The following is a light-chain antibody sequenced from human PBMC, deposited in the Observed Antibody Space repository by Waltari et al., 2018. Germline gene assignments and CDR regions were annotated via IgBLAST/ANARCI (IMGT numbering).Light chain of an antibody. J-gene: IGLJ7*01. CDR3: GTWDSSLSGAV. CDR2: EDT. Sequence: QSVLTQPPSVSAAPGHRVPIPCSGRRSNIGQNYVSWYRQFPGSAPKLLIYEDTERPAGVPGRFSGSKSGTSATLDITGLQPGDEAEYYCGTWDSSLSGAVFGGGTLLTVL. CDR1: RSNIGQNY. V-gene: IGLV1-51*02.